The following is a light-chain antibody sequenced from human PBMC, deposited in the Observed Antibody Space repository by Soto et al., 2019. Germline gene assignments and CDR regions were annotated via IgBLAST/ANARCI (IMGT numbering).Light chain of an antibody. V-gene: IGKV3-11*01. CDR3: QQRSNWRT. CDR2: DAS. CDR1: QSVSSY. Sequence: EILLTQSPGTLSLSHGERATFSCRASQSVSSYLAWYQQKPGQAPRLLIYDASNRATGIPARFSGSGSGTDFTLIISSLEPEDFAVYYCQQRSNWRTFGQGTKVDIK. J-gene: IGKJ1*01.